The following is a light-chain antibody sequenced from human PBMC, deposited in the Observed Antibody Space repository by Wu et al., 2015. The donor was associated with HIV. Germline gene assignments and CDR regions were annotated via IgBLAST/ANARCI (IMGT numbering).Light chain of an antibody. CDR3: QQSFTTPWT. V-gene: IGKV1-39*01. CDR2: AAS. J-gene: IGKJ1*01. CDR1: HDINNN. Sequence: DIQMTQSPSSLSASVGDRVTISCQASHDINNNLNWYQQKPGKAPKLLIYAASSLQSGVPSRFSGSGSGTDHTLTISNLQPEDSATFYCQQSFTTPWTFGQGTKVEIK.